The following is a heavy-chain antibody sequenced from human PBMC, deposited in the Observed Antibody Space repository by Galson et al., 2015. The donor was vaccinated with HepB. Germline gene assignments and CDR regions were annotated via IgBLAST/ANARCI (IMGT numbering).Heavy chain of an antibody. D-gene: IGHD4-17*01. CDR2: IYWDDDK. J-gene: IGHJ4*02. CDR3: AHRLSVTTWKNAYYFDY. CDR1: GFSLSTSGVG. Sequence: PALVKPTQTLTLTCTFSGFSLSTSGVGVGWIRQPPGKALEWLALIYWDDDKRYSPSLKSRLTITRDTSKNQVVLTMTNMDPVDTATYYCAHRLSVTTWKNAYYFDYWGQGTLVTVSS. V-gene: IGHV2-5*02.